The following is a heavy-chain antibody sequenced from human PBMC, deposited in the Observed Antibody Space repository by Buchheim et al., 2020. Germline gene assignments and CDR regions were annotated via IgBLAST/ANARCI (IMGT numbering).Heavy chain of an antibody. D-gene: IGHD6-13*01. CDR1: GFTSSSYW. CDR3: ARGVQQPLRYYYYYMDV. Sequence: EVQLVESGGGLVQPGGSLRLSCAASGFTSSSYWMSWVRQAPGKGLEWVANIKQDGSEKYYVDSVKGRFTISRDNAKNSLYLQMNSLRAEDTAVYYCARGVQQPLRYYYYYMDVWGKGTT. V-gene: IGHV3-7*04. CDR2: IKQDGSEK. J-gene: IGHJ6*03.